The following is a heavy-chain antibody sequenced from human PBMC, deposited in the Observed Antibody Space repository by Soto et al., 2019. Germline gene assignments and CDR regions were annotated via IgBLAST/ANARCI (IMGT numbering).Heavy chain of an antibody. J-gene: IGHJ4*02. D-gene: IGHD6-19*01. CDR3: ARGQRRGGSSGWSL. CDR1: GESFSGYGGPFSGYY. Sequence: QVQLQQWGAGQLKPSETLSLTCAVHGESFSGYGGPFSGYYWSWIRQTTGKVLEWIGEINHRGGTTYKPSIKSRVTISVDTTKNQFALILQSVTAADTAVYYCARGQRRGGSSGWSLWGQGTLVTVSS. CDR2: INHRGGT. V-gene: IGHV4-34*02.